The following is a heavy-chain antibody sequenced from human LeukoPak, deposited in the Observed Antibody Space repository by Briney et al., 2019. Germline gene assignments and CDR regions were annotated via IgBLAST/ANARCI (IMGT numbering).Heavy chain of an antibody. V-gene: IGHV3-74*01. CDR1: GFTFSSYW. D-gene: IGHD3-16*01. CDR2: IKSDGSSV. J-gene: IGHJ6*02. Sequence: GGSLRLSCAASGFTFSSYWMHWVRQAPGKGLVWVSRIKSDGSSVRYADSVKGRFTISRDNAKNTLYLQMNSLRAEDTAVYYCARSPWGPYGMDVWGQGTTVTVSS. CDR3: ARSPWGPYGMDV.